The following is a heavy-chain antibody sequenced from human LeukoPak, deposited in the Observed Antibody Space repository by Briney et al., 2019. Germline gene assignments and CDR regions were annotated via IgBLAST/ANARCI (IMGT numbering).Heavy chain of an antibody. D-gene: IGHD1-14*01. Sequence: PGGSLRLSCEASGFTFSTFAMIWVRQAPGKGLEWVSAISGSGGNTYYADSVKGRFTISRDNSKNTLYLQMNSLRAEDTALYYCAKPAKTDYADYWGQGTLVTVSS. CDR3: AKPAKTDYADY. CDR2: ISGSGGNT. CDR1: GFTFSTFA. V-gene: IGHV3-23*01. J-gene: IGHJ4*02.